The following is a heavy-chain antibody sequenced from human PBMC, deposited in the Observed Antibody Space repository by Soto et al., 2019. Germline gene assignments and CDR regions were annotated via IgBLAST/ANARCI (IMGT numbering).Heavy chain of an antibody. CDR2: IMPMFGVT. D-gene: IGHD1-26*01. CDR3: AGAGATRSMSLPWMGYHYYGLDV. Sequence: QVQLVQSGAEVKKPGSSVKVSCRASGGTFNSHTISWVRQAPGQGLEWMGGIMPMFGVTNYARQFQGRLTMTANDSTTTAYIEVSSLTPALTAVYYCAGAGATRSMSLPWMGYHYYGLDVWGQGTTVIASS. V-gene: IGHV1-69*12. CDR1: GGTFNSHT. J-gene: IGHJ6*02.